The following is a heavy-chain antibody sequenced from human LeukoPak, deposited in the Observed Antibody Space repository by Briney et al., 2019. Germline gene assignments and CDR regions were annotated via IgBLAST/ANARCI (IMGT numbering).Heavy chain of an antibody. D-gene: IGHD3-10*01. CDR1: GYTLTELS. CDR2: FDPEDGET. J-gene: IGHJ3*02. V-gene: IGHV1-24*01. Sequence: GASVKVSCKVSGYTLTELSMRWVRQAPGKGLEWMGGFDPEDGETIYAQKFQGRVTMTEDTSTGTAYMELSSLRSEDTAVYYCAIWFGEMRNDAFDIWGQGTMVTVSS. CDR3: AIWFGEMRNDAFDI.